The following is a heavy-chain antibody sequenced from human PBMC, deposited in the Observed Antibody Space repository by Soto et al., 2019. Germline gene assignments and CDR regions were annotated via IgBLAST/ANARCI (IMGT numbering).Heavy chain of an antibody. J-gene: IGHJ4*02. CDR2: ISGSVSST. CDR3: AKENGFQFVNFGASGFDY. Sequence: EVQLLESGGGLVQPGGSLRLSCAASGFRFSSKAMSWVRQAPGKGLEWVSIISGSVSSTYYTDSLKGRFTISRDNSKNMVYLEMNYLRAEDTAVYYCAKENGFQFVNFGASGFDYWGQGSLVSVSS. CDR1: GFRFSSKA. V-gene: IGHV3-23*01. D-gene: IGHD6-6*01.